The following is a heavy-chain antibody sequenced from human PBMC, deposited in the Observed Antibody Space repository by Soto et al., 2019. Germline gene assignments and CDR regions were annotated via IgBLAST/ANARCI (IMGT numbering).Heavy chain of an antibody. Sequence: SETLSLTCTVYGGSFSGYYWSWIRQPPGKGLEWIGEINHGGSTNYNPSLKSRVTISVDTSKNQFSLKLSSVTAADTAVYYCARGRAAGWTDALFRGMDVWGQGTTVTVSS. V-gene: IGHV4-34*01. CDR1: GGSFSGYY. D-gene: IGHD6-13*01. CDR2: INHGGST. J-gene: IGHJ6*02. CDR3: ARGRAAGWTDALFRGMDV.